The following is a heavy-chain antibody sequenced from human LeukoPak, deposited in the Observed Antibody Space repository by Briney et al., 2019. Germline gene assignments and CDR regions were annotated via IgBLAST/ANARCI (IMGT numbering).Heavy chain of an antibody. CDR2: IYYSGST. D-gene: IGHD3-22*01. J-gene: IGHJ3*02. V-gene: IGHV4-59*01. CDR3: ARQTYYYDSSGLGRDAFDI. CDR1: GGSFSGYY. Sequence: SETLSLTCAVYGGSFSGYYWSWIRQPPGKGLEWIGYIYYSGSTNYNPSLKSRVTISVDTSKNKFSLKLSSVTAADTAVYYCARQTYYYDSSGLGRDAFDIWGQGTMVTVSS.